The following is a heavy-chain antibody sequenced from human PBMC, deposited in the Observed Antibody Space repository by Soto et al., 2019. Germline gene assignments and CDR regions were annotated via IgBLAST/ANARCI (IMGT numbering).Heavy chain of an antibody. Sequence: GGSRRLSCAASGFTFSSYSMNWVRQAPGKGLEWISYISSSSSTIYYADSVKGRFTISRDNAKNSLYLQMNSLRAEDTAVYYCARVRGVQYFDYWGQGTLVTVSS. V-gene: IGHV3-48*01. CDR2: ISSSSSTI. J-gene: IGHJ4*02. D-gene: IGHD3-10*01. CDR1: GFTFSSYS. CDR3: ARVRGVQYFDY.